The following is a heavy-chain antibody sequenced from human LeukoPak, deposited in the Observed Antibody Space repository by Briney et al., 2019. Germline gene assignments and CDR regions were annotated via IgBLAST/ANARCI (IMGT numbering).Heavy chain of an antibody. Sequence: GGSLRLSCAAYGFTFSSYIMNWVRQAPGKGLEWVSSISSGSYIYYADSVKGRFTISRDNAKNSLYLQMNSLRAEDTAVYYCARDFGGYCSSSNCYLGWLDYWGQGTLVTVSS. CDR1: GFTFSSYI. V-gene: IGHV3-21*03. CDR3: ARDFGGYCSSSNCYLGWLDY. CDR2: ISSGSYI. D-gene: IGHD2-2*01. J-gene: IGHJ4*02.